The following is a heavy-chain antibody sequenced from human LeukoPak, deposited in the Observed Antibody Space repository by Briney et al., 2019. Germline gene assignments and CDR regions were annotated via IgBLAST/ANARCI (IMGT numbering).Heavy chain of an antibody. V-gene: IGHV3-21*01. J-gene: IGHJ4*02. CDR1: GFTFSSYS. CDR3: AREEGTVTLDY. CDR2: ISSSSSYI. Sequence: PGGSLRLSCAASGFTFSSYSMNWVRQAPGKGLEWVSSISSSSSYIYYADSVKGRFTTSRDNAKNSLFLQMNRLRAEDTAVYYCAREEGTVTLDYWGQGTLVTVSS. D-gene: IGHD4-17*01.